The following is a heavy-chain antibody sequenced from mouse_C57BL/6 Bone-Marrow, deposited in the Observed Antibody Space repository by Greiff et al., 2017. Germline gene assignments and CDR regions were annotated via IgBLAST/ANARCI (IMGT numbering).Heavy chain of an antibody. CDR3: SSFDGNYFDC. CDR1: GFNIKDDY. CDR2: IDPEIGDT. Sequence: VQLQQSGAELVRPGASVKLSCTASGFNIKDDYIHWVKQRPEQGLEWIGWIDPEIGDTESASKFQGKATITSDTSSNTAYLQHSSLTSEDTAVYYCSSFDGNYFDCWGQGTPLTVAS. V-gene: IGHV14-4*01. D-gene: IGHD2-3*01. J-gene: IGHJ2*01.